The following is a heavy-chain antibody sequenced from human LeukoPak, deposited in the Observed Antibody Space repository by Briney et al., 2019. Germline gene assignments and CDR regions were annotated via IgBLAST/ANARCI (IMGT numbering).Heavy chain of an antibody. Sequence: SETLSLTCAVNGGFFSGYYWSWVRQSPGKGVEWIGEINFSGITKYNPSLKSRFTISADTSKEHFSLTLISVTAAATAVYYCARRNRVVTSAAGRLYYHYYTDVWGNGAMVTVSS. V-gene: IGHV4-34*01. CDR2: INFSGIT. D-gene: IGHD2-2*01. J-gene: IGHJ6*03. CDR1: GGFFSGYY. CDR3: ARRNRVVTSAAGRLYYHYYTDV.